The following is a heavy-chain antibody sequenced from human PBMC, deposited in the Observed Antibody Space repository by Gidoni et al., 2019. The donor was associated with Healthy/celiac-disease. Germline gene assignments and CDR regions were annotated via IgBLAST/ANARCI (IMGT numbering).Heavy chain of an antibody. V-gene: IGHV4-39*01. CDR1: GRSISSSSHY. D-gene: IGHD3-3*01. CDR3: ARDFWSGYYFDY. J-gene: IGHJ4*02. CDR2: IYYSGST. Sequence: QLQLQEPGPGLVKPSETLSLTCTASGRSISSSSHYWGWIRQHPGKGLEWIGIIYYSGSTYYNPSLKSRVTISVDTSKNQFSLKLSAVTAADTAVYYCARDFWSGYYFDYWGQGTLVTVSS.